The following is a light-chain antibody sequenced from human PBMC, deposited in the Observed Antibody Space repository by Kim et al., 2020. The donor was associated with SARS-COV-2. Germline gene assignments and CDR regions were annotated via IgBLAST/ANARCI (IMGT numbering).Light chain of an antibody. CDR1: SLRSYY. Sequence: SSELTQDPAVSVALGQTVRITCQGDSLRSYYASWYQQKPGQAPVLVIYGKNNRPSGIPDRFSGSSSGNTASLTITGAQAEAEADYYCNSRDSSGNHVGVF. CDR3: NSRDSSGNHVGV. J-gene: IGLJ3*02. V-gene: IGLV3-19*01. CDR2: GKN.